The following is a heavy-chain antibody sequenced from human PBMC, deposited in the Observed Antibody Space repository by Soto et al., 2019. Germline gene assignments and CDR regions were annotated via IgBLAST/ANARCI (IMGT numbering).Heavy chain of an antibody. CDR3: VRDLDGSGSYYTDY. V-gene: IGHV1-18*01. CDR2: ISTYNGNT. J-gene: IGHJ4*02. D-gene: IGHD3-10*01. Sequence: ASVKVSCKASGYMFISYGINWVRQAPGQGLEWMGWISTYNGNTKYAQNLQGRVTMTTDTSTSTAYMEMRSLRSDDTAVYYCVRDLDGSGSYYTDYWGPGTLVTVSS. CDR1: GYMFISYG.